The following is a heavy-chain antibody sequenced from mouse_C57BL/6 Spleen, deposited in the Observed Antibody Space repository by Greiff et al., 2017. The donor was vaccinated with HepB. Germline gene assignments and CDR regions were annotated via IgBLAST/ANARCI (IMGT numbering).Heavy chain of an antibody. D-gene: IGHD1-1*02. J-gene: IGHJ3*01. Sequence: EVQLVESGEGLVKPGGSLKLSCAASGFTFSSYAMSWVRQTPEKRLEWVAYISSGGDYIYYADTVKGRFTISRDNARNTLYLQMSSLKSEDTAMYYCTRPMRAGGLRAWFAYWGQGTLVTVSA. CDR3: TRPMRAGGLRAWFAY. CDR1: GFTFSSYA. CDR2: ISSGGDYI. V-gene: IGHV5-9-1*02.